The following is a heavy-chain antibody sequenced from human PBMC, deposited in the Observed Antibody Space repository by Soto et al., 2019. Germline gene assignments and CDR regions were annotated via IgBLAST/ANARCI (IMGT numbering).Heavy chain of an antibody. CDR2: IYYSGST. D-gene: IGHD6-13*01. V-gene: IGHV4-31*03. CDR1: GGSISSGGYY. Sequence: QVQLQESGPGLVKPSQTLSLTCTVSGGSISSGGYYWSWIRQHPGKGLEWIGYIYYSGSTYYNPSLKSRVTTSVDTSKNQFSLKLSSVTAADTAVYYCASRVSTAAGYYRAHWYFDLWGRGTLVTVSS. J-gene: IGHJ2*01. CDR3: ASRVSTAAGYYRAHWYFDL.